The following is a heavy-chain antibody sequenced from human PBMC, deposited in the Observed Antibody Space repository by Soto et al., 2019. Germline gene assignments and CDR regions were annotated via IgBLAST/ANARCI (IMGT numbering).Heavy chain of an antibody. Sequence: PGGSLRLSCAASGVTVSSNYMSWVRQAPGKGLEWVSVIYSGGSTYYADSVKGRFTISRDNSKNTLYLQMNSLRAEDTAVYYCARGGYSSGWYQYYFDYWGQGTLVPVST. CDR1: GVTVSSNY. J-gene: IGHJ4*02. CDR3: ARGGYSSGWYQYYFDY. V-gene: IGHV3-53*01. D-gene: IGHD6-19*01. CDR2: IYSGGST.